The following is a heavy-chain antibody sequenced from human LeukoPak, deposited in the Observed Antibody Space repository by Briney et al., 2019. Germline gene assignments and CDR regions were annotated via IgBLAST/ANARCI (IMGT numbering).Heavy chain of an antibody. CDR2: IYTSGST. J-gene: IGHJ4*02. D-gene: IGHD6-6*01. CDR1: GGSISSGSYY. Sequence: SETLSLTCIVSGGSISSGSYYWSWIRQPAGKGLEWIGRIYTSGSTNYNPSLKSRVTISVDTSKNQFSLKLSSVTAADTAVYYCARGPGGSSSSDFDYWGQGTLVTVSS. CDR3: ARGPGGSSSSDFDY. V-gene: IGHV4-61*02.